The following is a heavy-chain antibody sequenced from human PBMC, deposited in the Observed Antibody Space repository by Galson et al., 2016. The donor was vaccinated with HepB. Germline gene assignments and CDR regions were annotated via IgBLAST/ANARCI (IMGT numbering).Heavy chain of an antibody. CDR3: ARDAAITGTPFDY. D-gene: IGHD1-7*01. CDR2: IIPMYDTP. V-gene: IGHV1-69*13. J-gene: IGHJ4*02. Sequence: SVKVSCKASGGTFSSYGISWVRQAPGQGLEWMGGIIPMYDTPDYAQKFQGRVTITADESTSTAYMELSSLRSEDTAVYYCARDAAITGTPFDYWGQGTLVTVSS. CDR1: GGTFSSYG.